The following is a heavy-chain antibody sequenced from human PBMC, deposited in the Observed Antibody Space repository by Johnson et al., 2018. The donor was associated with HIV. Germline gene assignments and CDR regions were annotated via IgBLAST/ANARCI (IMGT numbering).Heavy chain of an antibody. J-gene: IGHJ3*02. CDR1: GFTVSSNY. CDR3: ARLKNGAFDI. CDR2: INWNGGST. Sequence: VQLVESGGGVVRPGGSLRLSCAASGFTVSSNYMSWVRQVPGKGLEWVSGINWNGGSTYFADSVKGRFPISRDNSKNTLFLQMNSLRVEDTAVYYCARLKNGAFDIWGQGTMVTVSS. D-gene: IGHD2-8*01. V-gene: IGHV3-66*01.